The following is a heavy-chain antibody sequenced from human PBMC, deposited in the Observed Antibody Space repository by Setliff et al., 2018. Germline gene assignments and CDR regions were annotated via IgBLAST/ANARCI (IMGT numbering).Heavy chain of an antibody. CDR3: ARGRNIKLRLLDS. CDR2: IYYSGST. D-gene: IGHD1-20*01. Sequence: PSETLSLTCTVSGGSISSYYWSWIRQPPGKGLEWIGYIYYSGSTNYNPSLESRVTISIDTSKNQFSLNLRYVTAADTGLYYCARGRNIKLRLLDSWGQGKLVTVSS. CDR1: GGSISSYY. V-gene: IGHV4-59*12. J-gene: IGHJ4*02.